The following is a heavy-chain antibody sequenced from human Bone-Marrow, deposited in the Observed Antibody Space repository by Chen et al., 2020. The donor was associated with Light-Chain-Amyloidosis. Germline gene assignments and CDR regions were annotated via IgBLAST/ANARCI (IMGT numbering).Heavy chain of an antibody. J-gene: IGHJ4*02. D-gene: IGHD2-15*01. CDR1: GFTFSSYS. V-gene: IGHV3-21*01. Sequence: EVQLVESGGGLVKPGGSLRLSCAASGFTFSSYSMNWVRQAPGKGLEWVSSISSSSSYIYYADSVKGRFTISRDNAKNSLYLQMNSLRAEDTAVYYCARVRCSGGSCYYDFDYWGQGTLVTVSS. CDR2: ISSSSSYI. CDR3: ARVRCSGGSCYYDFDY.